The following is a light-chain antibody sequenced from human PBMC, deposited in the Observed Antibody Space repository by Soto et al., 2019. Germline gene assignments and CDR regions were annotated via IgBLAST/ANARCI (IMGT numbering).Light chain of an antibody. Sequence: QSVLTQPPSVSGAPGQRVTISCTGSSSNIGAGYPVHWYQQLPGTAPKLLVAGNRPSGVPDRFSGSKSGTSASLAISGLQSEDEADYFCAVWDETLIEVFGTGTKLTVL. CDR2: G. CDR3: AVWDETLIEV. V-gene: IGLV1-40*01. J-gene: IGLJ1*01. CDR1: SSNIGAGYP.